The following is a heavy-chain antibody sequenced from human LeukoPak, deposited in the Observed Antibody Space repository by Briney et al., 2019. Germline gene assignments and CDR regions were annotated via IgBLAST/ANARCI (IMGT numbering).Heavy chain of an antibody. D-gene: IGHD3-22*01. CDR1: GYTFTSYD. CDR3: ARDQGITMIVVVITGMDV. CDR2: MNPNSANT. V-gene: IGHV1-8*01. Sequence: ASVKVSCKASGYTFTSYDISWVRQATGQGLEWMGWMNPNSANTGYAQKFQGGITMTRNTSISTAYMELSSLRSEDTAVYYCARDQGITMIVVVITGMDVWGQGTTVTVSS. J-gene: IGHJ6*02.